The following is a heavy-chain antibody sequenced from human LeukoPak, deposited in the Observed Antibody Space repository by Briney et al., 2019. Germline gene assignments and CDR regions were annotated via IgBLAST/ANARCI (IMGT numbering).Heavy chain of an antibody. CDR3: ARDLYGGLFDY. Sequence: PSETLSLTCTVSGGSISSSNYYWGWIRQPPGKGLEWIGEINHSGSTNYNPSLKSRVTMSVDTSKNQISLKLNSVTAADTAVYYCARDLYGGLFDYWGQGTLVTVSS. J-gene: IGHJ4*02. V-gene: IGHV4-39*07. D-gene: IGHD4/OR15-4a*01. CDR1: GGSISSSNYY. CDR2: INHSGST.